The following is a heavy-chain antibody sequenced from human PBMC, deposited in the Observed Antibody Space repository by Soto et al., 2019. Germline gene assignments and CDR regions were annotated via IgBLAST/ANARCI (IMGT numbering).Heavy chain of an antibody. J-gene: IGHJ4*02. V-gene: IGHV4-59*01. CDR1: GGSISSYY. CDR2: IYYSGST. Sequence: SETLSLTCTVSGGSISSYYWSWIRQPPGKGLEWIGYIYYSGSTNYNPSLKSRVTISVDTSKNQFSLKLSSVTAADTAVYYCARSRVPAASPGYWGQGTLVSVSS. D-gene: IGHD2-2*01. CDR3: ARSRVPAASPGY.